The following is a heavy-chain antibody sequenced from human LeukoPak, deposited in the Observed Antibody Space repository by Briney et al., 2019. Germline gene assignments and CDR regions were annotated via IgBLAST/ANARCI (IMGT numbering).Heavy chain of an antibody. Sequence: SETLSLTCTVSGGSVSSGRYYWSWIRQPPGKGLEWIGYIYYSGSTNYNPSLKSRVTISVDTSKNQFSLKLSSVTAADTAVYYCARDHGDIYNWFDPWGQGTLVTVSS. CDR1: GGSVSSGRYY. J-gene: IGHJ5*02. D-gene: IGHD4-17*01. V-gene: IGHV4-61*01. CDR2: IYYSGST. CDR3: ARDHGDIYNWFDP.